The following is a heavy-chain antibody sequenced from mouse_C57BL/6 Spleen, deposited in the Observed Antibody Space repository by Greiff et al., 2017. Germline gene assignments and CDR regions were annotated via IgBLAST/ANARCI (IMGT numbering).Heavy chain of an antibody. D-gene: IGHD1-1*01. J-gene: IGHJ2*01. CDR2: IYPGGGDT. CDR1: GYAFSSSW. Sequence: QVQLKESGPELVKPGASVKISCKASGYAFSSSWMNWVKQRPGKGLEWIGRIYPGGGDTNYNGKFKGKATLTADKSSSTAYMQLSSLTSEDSAVYFCAFFSYGGREGYFDYWGQGTTLTVSS. V-gene: IGHV1-82*01. CDR3: AFFSYGGREGYFDY.